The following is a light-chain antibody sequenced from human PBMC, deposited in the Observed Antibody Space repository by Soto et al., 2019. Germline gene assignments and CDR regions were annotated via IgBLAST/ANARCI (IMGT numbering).Light chain of an antibody. V-gene: IGKV1-5*01. CDR2: DAS. J-gene: IGKJ1*01. CDR3: QQYENYWT. CDR1: QSISSW. Sequence: DIQMTQSPSTLSATAGDRVTITCRASQSISSWLAWYQHKPVKAPKLLIYDASNLDSGVPSRFSGSGSGTEFSLTISILQPDDCATYYCQQYENYWTFGQGTRVEIK.